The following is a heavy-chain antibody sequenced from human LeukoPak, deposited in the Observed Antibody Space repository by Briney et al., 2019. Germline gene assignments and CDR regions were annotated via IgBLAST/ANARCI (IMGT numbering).Heavy chain of an antibody. CDR3: ARGYCSGGSCYYYFDY. D-gene: IGHD2-15*01. V-gene: IGHV1-2*02. Sequence: ASVQVSCKASVYTFTGYYMHWVRQAPGQGLEWMGLINPNSGGTNYAQKFQGRVTMTRDTSISTAYMELSRLRSDDTAVYYCARGYCSGGSCYYYFDYWGQGTLVTVSS. CDR2: INPNSGGT. CDR1: VYTFTGYY. J-gene: IGHJ4*02.